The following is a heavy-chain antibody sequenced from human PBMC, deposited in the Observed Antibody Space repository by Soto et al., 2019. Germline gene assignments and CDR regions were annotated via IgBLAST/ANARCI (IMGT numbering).Heavy chain of an antibody. D-gene: IGHD6-6*01. CDR2: IYSDDDK. V-gene: IGHV2-5*02. J-gene: IGHJ4*02. Sequence: QITLKESGPALVKPTQTLTLTCTFSGFSLSTSGVGVGWIRQPPGKALDWLAPIYSDDDKRYSSSLNSSLTITQHTSQSTVDLTMTPMDHVDTATYSYPHSRHPRLLDYWGQGTLVTVSS. CDR3: PHSRHPRLLDY. CDR1: GFSLSTSGVG.